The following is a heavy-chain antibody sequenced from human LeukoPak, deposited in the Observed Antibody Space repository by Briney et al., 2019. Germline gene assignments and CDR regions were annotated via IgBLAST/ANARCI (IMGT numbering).Heavy chain of an antibody. CDR1: GFVFDDFG. Sequence: GGSLRLSCAASGFVFDDFGMAWVRQVPGKRLEWLCGITWNGGGTSYAGSMEGRFTISRDNSRASLYLQMSSLRTEDTALYSCAKSRINMIVAPRDDYDMDVWGKGTTVTVS. V-gene: IGHV3-20*04. CDR3: AKSRINMIVAPRDDYDMDV. J-gene: IGHJ6*03. D-gene: IGHD3-22*01. CDR2: ITWNGGGT.